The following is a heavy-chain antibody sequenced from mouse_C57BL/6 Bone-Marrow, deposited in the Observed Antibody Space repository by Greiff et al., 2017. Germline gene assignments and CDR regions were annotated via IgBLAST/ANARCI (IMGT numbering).Heavy chain of an antibody. V-gene: IGHV1-54*01. CDR3: ARSGEGYYY. CDR2: INPGSGGT. Sequence: VQLQQSGAELVRPGTSVKVSCKASGYAFTNYLIEWVKQRPGQGLEWIGVINPGSGGTNYNEKFKGKATLTADKSSSTAYMQLSSLTSEDAAVYCCARSGEGYYYWCQGTTLTVSS. CDR1: GYAFTNYL. J-gene: IGHJ2*01. D-gene: IGHD2-3*01.